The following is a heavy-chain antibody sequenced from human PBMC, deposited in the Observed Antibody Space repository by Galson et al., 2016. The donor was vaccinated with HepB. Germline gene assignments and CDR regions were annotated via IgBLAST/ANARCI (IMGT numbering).Heavy chain of an antibody. J-gene: IGHJ6*02. Sequence: SVKVSCKASGGSLSNYGISWIFQAPGQGLEWMGGIIPVSASPNYAQKFQGRVTIFADTSTNTGYLEVYRLRSEDTAVYYRAGQRFESRLNMVRGRLSEDQYYYGLDVWGQGTTVSVSS. CDR2: IIPVSASP. V-gene: IGHV1-69*06. D-gene: IGHD3-10*01. CDR1: GGSLSNYG. CDR3: AGQRFESRLNMVRGRLSEDQYYYGLDV.